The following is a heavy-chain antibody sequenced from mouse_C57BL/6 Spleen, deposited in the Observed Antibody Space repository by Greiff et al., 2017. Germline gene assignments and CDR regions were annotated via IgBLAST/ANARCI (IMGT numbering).Heavy chain of an antibody. V-gene: IGHV1-39*01. Sequence: EVQLQQSGPELVKPGASVKISCKASGYSFTDYNMNWVKQSNGQSLEWIGVINPNNGTTSYNQKFKGKATLTVDQSSSTAYMQLNRLTSEDSAVYYGAGGYGHRGAMDYWGQGTSVTVSS. CDR1: GYSFTDYN. CDR2: INPNNGTT. J-gene: IGHJ4*01. D-gene: IGHD1-1*02. CDR3: AGGYGHRGAMDY.